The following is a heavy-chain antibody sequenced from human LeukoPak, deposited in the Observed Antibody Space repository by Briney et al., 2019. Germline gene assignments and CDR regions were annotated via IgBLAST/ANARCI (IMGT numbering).Heavy chain of an antibody. Sequence: SEPLTLTCTVSGGSITTSGHYWGWVRQPPGKGLEWIGGIYYSGSTYFNPSLKSRVTISVDTSKNQFSLKLSSVTAADTSVYYCARGFGDYGANGGEEYDYWGQGTLVTVSS. D-gene: IGHD4-17*01. CDR3: ARGFGDYGANGGEEYDY. CDR2: IYYSGST. V-gene: IGHV4-39*01. CDR1: GGSITTSGHY. J-gene: IGHJ4*02.